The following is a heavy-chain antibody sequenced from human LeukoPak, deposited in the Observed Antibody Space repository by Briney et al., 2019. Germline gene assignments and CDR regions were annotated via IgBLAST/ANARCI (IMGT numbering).Heavy chain of an antibody. D-gene: IGHD3-9*01. J-gene: IGHJ3*02. CDR2: IYYSGST. CDR3: AREPILTGYKAFDI. V-gene: IGHV4-59*01. Sequence: GYIYYSGSTNYNPSLKSRVTISVDTSKNQFSLKLSSVTAADTAVYYCAREPILTGYKAFDIWGQGTMVTVSS.